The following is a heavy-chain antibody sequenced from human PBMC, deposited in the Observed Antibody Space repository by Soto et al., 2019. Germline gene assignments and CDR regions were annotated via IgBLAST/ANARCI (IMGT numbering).Heavy chain of an antibody. J-gene: IGHJ5*02. Sequence: QVQLVESGGGLVKPGGSLRLSCAASGFIFSDYYMSWIRQAPGKGLEWVSYISGSGSIVYYADSMKGRFTISRDNAKNSVYLQMNRLRVDDTAVYYCARDRGLYYYGSGSPSDLWGQGVLVTVSS. CDR2: ISGSGSIV. D-gene: IGHD3-10*01. CDR3: ARDRGLYYYGSGSPSDL. CDR1: GFIFSDYY. V-gene: IGHV3-11*01.